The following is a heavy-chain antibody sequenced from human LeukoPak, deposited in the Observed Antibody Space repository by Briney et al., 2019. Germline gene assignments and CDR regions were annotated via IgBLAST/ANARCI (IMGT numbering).Heavy chain of an antibody. CDR2: ISYDGSNK. J-gene: IGHJ6*02. D-gene: IGHD2-2*01. Sequence: GGSLRLPCAASGFTFSSYAMHWVRQAPGKGLEWVAVISYDGSNKYYADSVKGRFTISRDNSKNTLYLQMNSLRAEDTAVYYCARDILNRYCSSTSCPYGMDVWGQGTTVTVSS. CDR3: ARDILNRYCSSTSCPYGMDV. CDR1: GFTFSSYA. V-gene: IGHV3-30-3*01.